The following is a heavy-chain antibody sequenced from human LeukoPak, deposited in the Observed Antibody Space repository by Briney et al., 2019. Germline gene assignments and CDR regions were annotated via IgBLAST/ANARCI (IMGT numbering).Heavy chain of an antibody. Sequence: ASVKVSCKASGYTFTTSDINWVRQAPGQGLQWMGWMNPNSGNAVYAQKFQGRVTMTRNTSISTAYMELSSLRSEDTAVYYCARGDYYDSSGYYYSWGQGTLVTVSS. CDR2: MNPNSGNA. J-gene: IGHJ4*02. V-gene: IGHV1-8*01. CDR1: GYTFTTSD. D-gene: IGHD3-22*01. CDR3: ARGDYYDSSGYYYS.